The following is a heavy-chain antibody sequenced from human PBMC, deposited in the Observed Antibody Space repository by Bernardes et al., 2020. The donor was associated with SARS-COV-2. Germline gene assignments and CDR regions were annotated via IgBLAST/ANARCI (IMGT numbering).Heavy chain of an antibody. CDR3: VRARAFDI. CDR2: INSDGSST. CDR1: GFTFSSYW. V-gene: IGHV3-74*01. Sequence: GSLRLSCTASGFTFSSYWMYWVRQAPGKGLVWVARINSDGSSTSDADSVKGRFTISRDNAKNTLYLQMNSLRVEETAVYYWVRARAFDIWGQGTMVTVSS. J-gene: IGHJ3*02.